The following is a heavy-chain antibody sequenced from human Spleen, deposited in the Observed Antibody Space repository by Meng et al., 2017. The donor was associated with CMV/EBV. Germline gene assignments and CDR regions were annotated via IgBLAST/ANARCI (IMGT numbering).Heavy chain of an antibody. CDR2: INHSGST. J-gene: IGHJ4*02. CDR3: ARGGLMVYAINRVISHQFDY. D-gene: IGHD2-8*01. Sequence: FSGYYGSWIRQPPGKGLEWIGEINHSGSTNYNPSLKSRVTISVDTSKNQFSLKLSSVTAADTAVYYCARGGLMVYAINRVISHQFDYWGQGTLVTVSS. V-gene: IGHV4-34*01. CDR1: FSGYY.